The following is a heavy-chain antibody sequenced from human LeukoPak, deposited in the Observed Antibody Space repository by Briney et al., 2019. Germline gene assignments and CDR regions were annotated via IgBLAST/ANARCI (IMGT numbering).Heavy chain of an antibody. Sequence: GASVKVSCKASGYTFTVYYMHWVRQAPGQGLEWMGWINPNSGGTNYAQKFQGWGTMTRDTSISTAYMELSRLRSDDTAVYYCARESYCSGGSCYSGWFDPWGQGTLVTVSS. CDR1: GYTFTVYY. J-gene: IGHJ5*02. CDR2: INPNSGGT. D-gene: IGHD2-15*01. CDR3: ARESYCSGGSCYSGWFDP. V-gene: IGHV1-2*04.